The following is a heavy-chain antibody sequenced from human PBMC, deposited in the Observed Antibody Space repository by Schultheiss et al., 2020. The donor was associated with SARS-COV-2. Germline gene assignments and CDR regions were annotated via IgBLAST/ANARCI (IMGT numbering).Heavy chain of an antibody. CDR1: GFTFDDYA. J-gene: IGHJ4*02. V-gene: IGHV3-9*01. Sequence: GGSLRLSCAASGFTFDDYAMHWVRQAPGKGLEWVSGIGWNSGTTGYADSVKGRFTISRDNAKNSLYLQMNSLRAEDTAVYYCARDGEAASGLCDYWGQGTLVTVSS. D-gene: IGHD2-15*01. CDR3: ARDGEAASGLCDY. CDR2: IGWNSGTT.